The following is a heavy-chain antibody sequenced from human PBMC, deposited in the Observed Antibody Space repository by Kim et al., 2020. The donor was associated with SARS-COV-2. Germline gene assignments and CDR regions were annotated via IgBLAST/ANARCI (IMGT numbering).Heavy chain of an antibody. J-gene: IGHJ5*02. Sequence: SETLSLTCTVSGGSISSYYWSWIRQPPGKGLEWIGYIYYSGSTNYNPSLKSRVTISVDTSKNQFSLKLSSVTAADTAVYYCARVSGWTSNWFDPWGQGTLVTVSS. CDR2: IYYSGST. D-gene: IGHD6-19*01. V-gene: IGHV4-59*01. CDR1: GGSISSYY. CDR3: ARVSGWTSNWFDP.